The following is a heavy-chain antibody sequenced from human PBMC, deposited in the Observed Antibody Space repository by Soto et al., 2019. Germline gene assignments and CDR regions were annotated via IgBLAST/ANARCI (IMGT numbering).Heavy chain of an antibody. Sequence: PGGSLRLSCAASGFTFSSYGMHWVRQAPGKGLEWVAVISYDGSNKYYADSVKGRFTISRDNSKNTLYLQMNSLRAEDTAVYYCAKERIGYCSGGSCYGMDVWGQGTTVTVSS. J-gene: IGHJ6*02. CDR2: ISYDGSNK. D-gene: IGHD2-15*01. CDR3: AKERIGYCSGGSCYGMDV. V-gene: IGHV3-30*18. CDR1: GFTFSSYG.